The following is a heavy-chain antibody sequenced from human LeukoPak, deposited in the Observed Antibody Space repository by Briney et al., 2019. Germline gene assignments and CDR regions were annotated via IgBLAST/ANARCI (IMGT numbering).Heavy chain of an antibody. J-gene: IGHJ4*02. V-gene: IGHV3-23*01. CDR1: GFTFSSYA. Sequence: AGSLRLSCAASGFTFSSYAMSWVRQAPGKGLQWVSLISGGGGTTYYADSVKGRFTISRDKSMSTVYLQMYSLRAEDTAVYYCAKDIVNSGPRGYFDYWGQGTLVTVSS. D-gene: IGHD6-19*01. CDR2: ISGGGGTT. CDR3: AKDIVNSGPRGYFDY.